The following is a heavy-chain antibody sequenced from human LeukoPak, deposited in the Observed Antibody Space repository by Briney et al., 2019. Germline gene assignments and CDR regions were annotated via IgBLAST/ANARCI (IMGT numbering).Heavy chain of an antibody. J-gene: IGHJ4*02. CDR1: GFTFSTYG. CDR3: ARRITATTPFDY. Sequence: GGSLRLSCAASGFTFSTYGISWVRQAPGKGLEWVSAITGSGDGTKYADSVNGRFTISRDNSKNTVYLQMNSLRVEDTALYYFARRITATTPFDYWGQGTLVTVSS. D-gene: IGHD3-16*01. CDR2: ITGSGDGT. V-gene: IGHV3-23*01.